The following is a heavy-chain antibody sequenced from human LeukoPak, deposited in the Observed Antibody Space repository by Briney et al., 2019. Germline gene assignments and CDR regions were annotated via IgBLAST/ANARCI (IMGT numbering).Heavy chain of an antibody. D-gene: IGHD3-10*01. CDR1: GSIFTSYW. CDR2: IYPDDSDS. Sequence: GASLLISCDTSGSIFTSYWIGCGRRLPGAGREWVVAIYPDDSDSRYSPSFQGQVVISADRSIRTAYFQWNSLKTSDTAMYYCVRQRGSSGTINHFDPWGQGTLVTVSS. J-gene: IGHJ5*02. V-gene: IGHV5-51*01. CDR3: VRQRGSSGTINHFDP.